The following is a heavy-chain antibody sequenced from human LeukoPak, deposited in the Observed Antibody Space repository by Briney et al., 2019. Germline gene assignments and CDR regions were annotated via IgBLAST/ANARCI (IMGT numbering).Heavy chain of an antibody. CDR2: ISYDGSNK. J-gene: IGHJ3*02. V-gene: IGHV3-30*03. CDR1: GFTFSSYG. D-gene: IGHD1/OR15-1a*01. CDR3: ARRYPNNDAFDI. Sequence: GGSLRLSCAASGFTFSSYGMHWVRQAPAKGLERVAIISYDGSNKYYADSVKGRFTISRDNSKNTLYLQMNSLRAEDTAVYYCARRYPNNDAFDIWGQGTMVTVSS.